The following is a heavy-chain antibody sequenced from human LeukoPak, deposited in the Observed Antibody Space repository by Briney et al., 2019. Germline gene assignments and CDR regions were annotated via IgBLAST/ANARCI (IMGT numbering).Heavy chain of an antibody. J-gene: IGHJ4*02. CDR2: ISAYNGNT. D-gene: IGHD3-10*01. CDR1: GFTFTSYG. CDR3: ASSGFGEFTIDY. Sequence: GGSLRLSCAASGFTFTSYGISWVRQAPGQGLEWMGWISAYNGNTNYAQKLQGRVTMTTDTSTSTAYMELRSLRSDDTAVYYCASSGFGEFTIDYWGQGTLVTVSS. V-gene: IGHV1-18*01.